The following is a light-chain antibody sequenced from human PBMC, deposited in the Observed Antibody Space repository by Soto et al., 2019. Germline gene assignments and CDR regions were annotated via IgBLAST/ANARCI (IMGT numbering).Light chain of an antibody. CDR1: QSVSSSY. V-gene: IGKV3-20*01. CDR3: QQYGSSPLIS. Sequence: EIVLTPSPGTLSLSPGERATLSCRSSQSVSSSYLAWYQQKPGQAPRLLIFGASKRATGIPDRFSGSGSGRNFTLTISGLEPEDFAVYYCQQYGSSPLISFGQGTRLEIK. CDR2: GAS. J-gene: IGKJ5*01.